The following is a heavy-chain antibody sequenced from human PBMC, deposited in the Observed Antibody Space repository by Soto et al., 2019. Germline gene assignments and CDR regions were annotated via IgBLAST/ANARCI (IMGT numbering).Heavy chain of an antibody. V-gene: IGHV1-46*03. D-gene: IGHD3-16*01. CDR2: INPSGGST. Sequence: GASVKVSCKASGYTFTSYYMHWVRPAPGQGLEWMGIINPSGGSTSYAQKFQGRVTMTRDTSTSTVYMELSSLRSEDTAVYYCARDWGGYYYVLDVWGQGTTVTVSS. CDR1: GYTFTSYY. J-gene: IGHJ6*02. CDR3: ARDWGGYYYVLDV.